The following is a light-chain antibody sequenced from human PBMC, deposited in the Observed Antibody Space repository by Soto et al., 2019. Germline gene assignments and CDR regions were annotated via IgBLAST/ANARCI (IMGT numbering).Light chain of an antibody. Sequence: QSVLTQPASVSGSPGQSITISCTGTSSDVGGYNYVSWYQQHPGKAPTRMIYEVSNRPSGVSNRFSGSKSGNTASLTISGLQAEDEADYYCSSYTSSSTPYVVFGGGTKLTVL. CDR2: EVS. J-gene: IGLJ2*01. CDR3: SSYTSSSTPYVV. CDR1: SSDVGGYNY. V-gene: IGLV2-14*01.